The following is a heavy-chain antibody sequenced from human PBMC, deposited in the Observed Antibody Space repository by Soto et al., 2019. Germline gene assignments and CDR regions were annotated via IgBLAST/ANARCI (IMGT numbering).Heavy chain of an antibody. J-gene: IGHJ6*02. CDR1: GFTFTSSA. Sequence: SVKVSCKASGFTFTSSAVQWVRQARGQRLEWIGWIVVGSGNTNYAQKFQERVTITRDMSTSTAYMELSSLRSEDTAVYYCAARGDYYYYYGMDVWGQGTTVTVSS. CDR2: IVVGSGNT. V-gene: IGHV1-58*01. D-gene: IGHD2-21*02. CDR3: AARGDYYYYYGMDV.